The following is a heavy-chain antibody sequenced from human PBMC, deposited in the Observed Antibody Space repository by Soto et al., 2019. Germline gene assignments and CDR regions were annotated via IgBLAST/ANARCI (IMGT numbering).Heavy chain of an antibody. D-gene: IGHD2-15*01. Sequence: SVKVSCKASGGTFSSYAISWVRQAPGQGLEWMGGIIPIFGTANYAQKFQGRVTITADESTSTAYMELSSLRSEDTAVYYCARNRRQAGTRVVAADIDYWRQRTLVTVSS. CDR2: IIPIFGTA. V-gene: IGHV1-69*13. J-gene: IGHJ4*02. CDR3: ARNRRQAGTRVVAADIDY. CDR1: GGTFSSYA.